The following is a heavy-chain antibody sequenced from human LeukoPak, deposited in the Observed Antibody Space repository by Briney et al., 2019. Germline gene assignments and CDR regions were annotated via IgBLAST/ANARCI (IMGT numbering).Heavy chain of an antibody. V-gene: IGHV3-23*01. J-gene: IGHJ6*03. CDR1: GFPISTNG. CDR3: ARGALYYMDV. CDR2: IVGGDGGT. Sequence: GGSLRLSCAASGFPISTNGMSWVRQAPGKGLEWVSGIVGGDGGTYYADSVKGRFIISRDNSKNTLYVQMNSLRAEDTAVYYCARGALYYMDVWGKGATVTISS.